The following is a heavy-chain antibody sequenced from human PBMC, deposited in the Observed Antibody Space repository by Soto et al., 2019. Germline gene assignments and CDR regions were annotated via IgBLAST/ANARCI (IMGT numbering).Heavy chain of an antibody. V-gene: IGHV3-23*01. D-gene: IGHD2-8*01. CDR3: AKLRSVNVLKGYAHEYYFDH. Sequence: PGGSLRLSCAASGFTFSIYAMSWVRQAPGKGLEWASAISGSGGSTYYADSVKGRFTISRDNSKNTLYLQMNSLRAEETAVYYSAKLRSVNVLKGYAHEYYFDHWGQRTQVTVTS. CDR2: ISGSGGST. CDR1: GFTFSIYA. J-gene: IGHJ4*02.